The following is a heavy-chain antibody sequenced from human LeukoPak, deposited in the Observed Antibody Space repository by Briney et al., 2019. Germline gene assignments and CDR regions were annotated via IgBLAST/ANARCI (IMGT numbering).Heavy chain of an antibody. J-gene: IGHJ4*02. CDR1: GFTFDDYG. V-gene: IGHV3-9*01. Sequence: GRSLGLSCEASGFTFDDYGMHWVRQAPGKGLEWVSTISWNSASVGYVDSVKGRFTISRDNAKKTLYLQMNSLRPEDTALYYCAKDYGYSSSWYDYWGQGTLVTVSS. D-gene: IGHD6-13*01. CDR2: ISWNSASV. CDR3: AKDYGYSSSWYDY.